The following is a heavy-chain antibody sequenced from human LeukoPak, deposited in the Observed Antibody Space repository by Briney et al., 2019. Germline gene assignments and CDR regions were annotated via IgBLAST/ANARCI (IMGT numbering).Heavy chain of an antibody. CDR2: INHSGST. V-gene: IGHV4-34*01. Sequence: SETLPLTCAVYGGSFSGYYWSWIRQPPGRGLEWIGEINHSGSTKHNPSLKSRVTISVDTSKNQFFLKLSSVTAADTAVYYCARGLRSSSWDYLDYWGQGTLVTVSS. D-gene: IGHD6-13*01. CDR3: ARGLRSSSWDYLDY. J-gene: IGHJ4*02. CDR1: GGSFSGYY.